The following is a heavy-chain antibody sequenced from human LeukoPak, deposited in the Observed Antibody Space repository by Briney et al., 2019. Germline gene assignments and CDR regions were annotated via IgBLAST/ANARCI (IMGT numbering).Heavy chain of an antibody. CDR1: GGSFSTYY. Sequence: SDTLSLTCAVYGGSFSTYYWSWIRQSPGKGLEWIAEVNHRGDTNYNPSVKSRVTISVDTSKSQFSLKVSSLTAADTAVYYCARGPTISETGYFDYWGQETLVTVSS. J-gene: IGHJ4*03. CDR3: ARGPTISETGYFDY. CDR2: VNHRGDT. V-gene: IGHV4-34*01. D-gene: IGHD1-1*01.